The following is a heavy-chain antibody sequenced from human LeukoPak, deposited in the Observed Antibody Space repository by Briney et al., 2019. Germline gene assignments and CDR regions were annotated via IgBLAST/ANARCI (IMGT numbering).Heavy chain of an antibody. D-gene: IGHD3/OR15-3a*01. CDR1: GFTFSSYA. Sequence: GGSLRLSCAASGFTFSSYAMSWVRQAPGKGLEWVSAISGSGGSTYYADSVKGRFTISRDNSKNTLYLQMTSLRVEDTAVYYCASGRHDFLHWGQGTLVTVSS. CDR2: ISGSGGST. CDR3: ASGRHDFLH. V-gene: IGHV3-23*01. J-gene: IGHJ4*02.